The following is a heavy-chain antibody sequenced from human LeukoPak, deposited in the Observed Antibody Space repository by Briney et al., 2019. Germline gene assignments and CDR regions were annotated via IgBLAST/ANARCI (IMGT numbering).Heavy chain of an antibody. J-gene: IGHJ5*02. D-gene: IGHD2-2*01. CDR3: ARGRCSSTSCQRRGGGYSYGPYNWFDP. Sequence: SETLSLTCTVSGGSISSSSYYWGWIRQPPGKGLEWIGSMYYSGSTYYNPSLKSRVTISVDTSKNQFSLKLSSVTAADTAVYYCARGRCSSTSCQRRGGGYSYGPYNWFDPWGQGTLVTVSS. CDR2: MYYSGST. V-gene: IGHV4-39*07. CDR1: GGSISSSSYY.